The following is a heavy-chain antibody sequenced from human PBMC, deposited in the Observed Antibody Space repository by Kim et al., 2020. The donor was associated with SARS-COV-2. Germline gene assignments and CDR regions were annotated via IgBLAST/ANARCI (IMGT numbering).Heavy chain of an antibody. J-gene: IGHJ6*02. D-gene: IGHD3-10*01. Sequence: SVKVSCKASGGTFSSYAISWVRQAPGQGLEWMGGIIPIFGTANYAQKFQGRVTITADESTSTAYMELSSLRSEDTAVYYCASLRALWFGVWSGMDVWGQGTTVTVSS. CDR3: ASLRALWFGVWSGMDV. V-gene: IGHV1-69*13. CDR1: GGTFSSYA. CDR2: IIPIFGTA.